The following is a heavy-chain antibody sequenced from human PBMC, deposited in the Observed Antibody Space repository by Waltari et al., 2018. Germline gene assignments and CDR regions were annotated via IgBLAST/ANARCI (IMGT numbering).Heavy chain of an antibody. Sequence: EVQLVESGGGLIQSGGSLKLSFAASGFYFSPPWMHWVRHSPGEGLMWVARIKSDGSGAGYADSVKGRFTISRDNAKDTLYLQMNSLKVEDTAMYYCARDDSLWPHYFDHWGQGTLVTVSS. J-gene: IGHJ4*02. V-gene: IGHV3-74*01. CDR2: IKSDGSGA. D-gene: IGHD2-21*01. CDR3: ARDDSLWPHYFDH. CDR1: GFYFSPPW.